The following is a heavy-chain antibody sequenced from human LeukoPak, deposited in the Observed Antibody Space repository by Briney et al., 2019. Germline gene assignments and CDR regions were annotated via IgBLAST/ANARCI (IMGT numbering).Heavy chain of an antibody. Sequence: GGSLRLSCAASGFTFSSYAMHWARQAPGKGLEWVAVISYDGSNKYYADSVKGRFTISRDNSKNTLYLQMNSLRAEDTAVYYCASLTHHCSSTSCYHYWGQGTLVTVSS. J-gene: IGHJ4*02. CDR2: ISYDGSNK. D-gene: IGHD2-2*01. CDR3: ASLTHHCSSTSCYHY. V-gene: IGHV3-30*01. CDR1: GFTFSSYA.